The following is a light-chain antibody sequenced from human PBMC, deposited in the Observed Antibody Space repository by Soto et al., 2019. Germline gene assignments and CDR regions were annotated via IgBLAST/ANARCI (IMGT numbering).Light chain of an antibody. CDR2: AAS. CDR3: QQYNSYSST. J-gene: IGKJ5*01. V-gene: IGKV1-6*01. Sequence: AIQMTQSPSSLSASVGDRVTITCRASQGIRNDLGCYQQKAGKAPKPLIYAASSLQSGVPSRFSGSGSGTDFTLTISSLQPDDFATYYCQQYNSYSSTFGQGTRLEIK. CDR1: QGIRND.